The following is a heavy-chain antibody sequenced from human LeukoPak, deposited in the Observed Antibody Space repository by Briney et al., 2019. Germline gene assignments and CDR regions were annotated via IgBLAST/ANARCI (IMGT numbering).Heavy chain of an antibody. Sequence: ASVKVSCKASGGTFSSYAISWVRQAPGQGLEWMGRILPIFGTANYAQKFQGRVTITTDEPTGKAYMEPSSLRSEDTAVYYCARGLGITGTENGFDPWGQGTLVTVSS. CDR2: ILPIFGTA. J-gene: IGHJ5*02. D-gene: IGHD1-20*01. CDR3: ARGLGITGTENGFDP. CDR1: GGTFSSYA. V-gene: IGHV1-69*05.